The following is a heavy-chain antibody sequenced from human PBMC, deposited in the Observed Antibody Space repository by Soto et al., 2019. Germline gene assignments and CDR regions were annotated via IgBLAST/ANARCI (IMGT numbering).Heavy chain of an antibody. J-gene: IGHJ6*02. D-gene: IGHD3-3*01. CDR3: TTDITINDYYYGMDV. Sequence: PGGSLRLSCAASGFTFSNAWMNWVRQAPGKGLEWVGRIKSKTDGGTTDYAAPVKGRFTISRDDSKNTLYLQMNSLKTEDTAVYYCTTDITINDYYYGMDVWGQGTMVTVSS. V-gene: IGHV3-15*07. CDR2: IKSKTDGGTT. CDR1: GFTFSNAW.